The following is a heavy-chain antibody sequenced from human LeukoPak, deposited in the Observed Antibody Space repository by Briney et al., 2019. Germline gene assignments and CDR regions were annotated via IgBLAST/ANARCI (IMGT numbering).Heavy chain of an antibody. V-gene: IGHV4-34*01. D-gene: IGHD2-15*01. CDR3: ARGGYCSGGSCYSDAFDI. J-gene: IGHJ3*02. CDR1: GGSFSGYY. Sequence: NPSETLSLTCAVYGGSFSGYYWSWIRQPPGKGLEWIGEINHSGSTNYNPSLKSRVTMSVDTSKNQFSLKLSSVTAADTAVYYCARGGYCSGGSCYSDAFDIWGQGTMVTVSS. CDR2: INHSGST.